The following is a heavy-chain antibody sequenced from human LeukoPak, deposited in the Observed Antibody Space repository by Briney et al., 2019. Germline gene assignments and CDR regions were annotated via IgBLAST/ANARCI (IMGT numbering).Heavy chain of an antibody. Sequence: SETLSLTCAVSGGSISSSNWWSWVRQPPGKGLEWIGYIHSGGATNYNPSLKRRVTISLDTSTSQLSLKLSAVTAADSALYYCARSGSAYYYGLDVWGQGTPVTVSS. J-gene: IGHJ6*02. D-gene: IGHD3-10*01. CDR3: ARSGSAYYYGLDV. CDR2: IHSGGAT. V-gene: IGHV4-4*02. CDR1: GGSISSSNW.